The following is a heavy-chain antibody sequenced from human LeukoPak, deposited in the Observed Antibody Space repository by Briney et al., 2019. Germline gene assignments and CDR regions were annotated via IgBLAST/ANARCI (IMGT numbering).Heavy chain of an antibody. V-gene: IGHV5-51*01. CDR2: IHPNDGSS. J-gene: IGHJ4*02. Sequence: GESLKISCKASGYSFSSYWIGWVRQMSGKGLEWMAIIHPNDGSSIYSPSFEGQVTISANKSINTAYLEWSTLKADTAIYYCARHNNWAFDYWDRGTLLTVSS. CDR1: GYSFSSYW. D-gene: IGHD2/OR15-2a*01. CDR3: ARHNNWAFDY.